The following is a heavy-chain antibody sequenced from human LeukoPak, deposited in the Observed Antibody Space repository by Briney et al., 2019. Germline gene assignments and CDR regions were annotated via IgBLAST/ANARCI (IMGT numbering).Heavy chain of an antibody. CDR1: GFDFSTQW. CDR3: VSAQRMTTAAPYEFDY. Sequence: PGGSLRLSCAASGFDFSTQWMSWVRQAPGKGLEWVAIVNQGATQKYYVDSVKGRFTISRDNAENSLYLQMNSLRAEDTAVYYCVSAQRMTTAAPYEFDYWGQGTLVTVSS. V-gene: IGHV3-7*01. J-gene: IGHJ4*02. CDR2: VNQGATQK. D-gene: IGHD4-11*01.